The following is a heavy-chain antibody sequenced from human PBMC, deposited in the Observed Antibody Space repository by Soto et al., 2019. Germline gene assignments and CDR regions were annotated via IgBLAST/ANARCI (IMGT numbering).Heavy chain of an antibody. CDR1: GFTFSNAW. CDR3: TADPKIVGATSPDY. V-gene: IGHV3-15*01. Sequence: GGSLRLSCAASGFTFSNAWMSWVRQAPGKGLEWVGRIKSKTDGGTTDYAAPVKGRFTISRDESKNTLYLQMNSLKTEDTAVYYCTADPKIVGATSPDYWGQGTLVTVSS. J-gene: IGHJ4*02. D-gene: IGHD1-26*01. CDR2: IKSKTDGGTT.